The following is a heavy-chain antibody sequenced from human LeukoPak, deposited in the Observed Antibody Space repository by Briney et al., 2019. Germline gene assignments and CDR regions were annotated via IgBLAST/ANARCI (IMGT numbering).Heavy chain of an antibody. CDR3: ARSPDHYGRASYYYYYGMDV. J-gene: IGHJ6*02. D-gene: IGHD3-10*01. CDR2: INTNTGNP. V-gene: IGHV7-4-1*02. CDR1: GYTFTSYA. Sequence: ASVKVSCKASGYTFTSYAMNWVRQAPGQGLEWMGWINTNTGNPTYAQGFTGRFVFSLDTSVSTAYLQISSLKAEDTAVYYCARSPDHYGRASYYYYYGMDVWGQGTTVTVSS.